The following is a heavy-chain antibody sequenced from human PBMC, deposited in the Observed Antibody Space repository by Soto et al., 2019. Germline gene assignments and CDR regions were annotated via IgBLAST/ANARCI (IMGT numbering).Heavy chain of an antibody. CDR1: GFTFSSYW. J-gene: IGHJ3*02. V-gene: IGHV3-7*01. CDR3: ARVSGSGSLGPRDAFDI. CDR2: IKQDGSEK. Sequence: GGSLRLSCAASGFTFSSYWMSWVRQAPGKGLEWVANIKQDGSEKYYVDSVKGRFTISRDNAKNSLYLQMNSLRAEDTAVYYCARVSGSGSLGPRDAFDIWGQGTMVTVSS. D-gene: IGHD3-10*01.